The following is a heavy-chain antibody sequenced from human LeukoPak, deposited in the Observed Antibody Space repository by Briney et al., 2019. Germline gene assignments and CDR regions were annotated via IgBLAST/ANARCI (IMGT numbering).Heavy chain of an antibody. V-gene: IGHV1-46*01. CDR3: ARGTDYYDSSGYYYLYYYYYYMDV. D-gene: IGHD3-22*01. Sequence: GASVKVSCKASGYTFTSYYMHWMRQAPGQGPEWMGIINPRGGSTDYAQKFQGRVTMTSDTSTSTVYMELRSLRSDDTAVYYCARGTDYYDSSGYYYLYYYYYYMDVWGKGTTVTVSS. J-gene: IGHJ6*03. CDR1: GYTFTSYY. CDR2: INPRGGST.